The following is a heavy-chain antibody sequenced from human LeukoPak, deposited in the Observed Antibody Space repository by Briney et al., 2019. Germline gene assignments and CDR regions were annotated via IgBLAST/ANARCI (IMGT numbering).Heavy chain of an antibody. Sequence: ASVKVSCKASGYTFTGYYMHWVRQAPGQGLEWMGWINPNSGGTNYAQKFQGRVTMTRDTSISTAYMELRSLRSDDTAVYYCARGGSPIFYYYIDVWGMGTTVTISS. J-gene: IGHJ6*03. CDR2: INPNSGGT. CDR1: GYTFTGYY. D-gene: IGHD2-2*01. CDR3: ARGGSPIFYYYIDV. V-gene: IGHV1-2*02.